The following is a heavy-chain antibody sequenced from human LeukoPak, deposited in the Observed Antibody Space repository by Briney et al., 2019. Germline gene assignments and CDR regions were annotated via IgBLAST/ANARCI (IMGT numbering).Heavy chain of an antibody. CDR2: INHNGST. D-gene: IGHD3-22*01. Sequence: PSETLSLTCTVSGGSISSSSYYWSWIRQPPRKGLEWIGEINHNGSTNYNPSLKSRVTISVDTSKNQFSLKLSSVTAADTAVYYCARGTPHYYDSSGYYYFWYFDLWGRGTLVTVSS. J-gene: IGHJ2*01. V-gene: IGHV4-39*07. CDR3: ARGTPHYYDSSGYYYFWYFDL. CDR1: GGSISSSSYY.